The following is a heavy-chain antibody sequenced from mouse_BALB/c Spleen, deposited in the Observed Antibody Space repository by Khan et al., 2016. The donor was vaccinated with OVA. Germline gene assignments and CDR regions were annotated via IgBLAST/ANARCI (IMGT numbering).Heavy chain of an antibody. J-gene: IGHJ3*01. V-gene: IGHV1-4*01. Sequence: QVQLQQSGAELARPGASVKMSCKASGYTFTSYTIHWIKKRPGQGLEWIGYINPSNGYTNYNQKFKDKATLTTDKSSTTAYLQLSSLTSDDSAVSNCVRDGADHRNDGWFAYWGQGTLVTVSA. CDR1: GYTFTSYT. CDR2: INPSNGYT. D-gene: IGHD2-14*01. CDR3: VRDGADHRNDGWFAY.